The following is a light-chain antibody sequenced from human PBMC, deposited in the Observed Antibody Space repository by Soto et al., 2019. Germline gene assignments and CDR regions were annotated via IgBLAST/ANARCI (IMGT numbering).Light chain of an antibody. V-gene: IGKV3-11*01. J-gene: IGKJ4*01. CDR3: QQRSNWPPF. CDR1: QSVSSY. CDR2: DAS. Sequence: EIVLTQSPATLSLSPGERATLSCRASQSVSSYLAWYQQKPGQAPRLLIYDASNRATGIPARFSGSGSGTDFTLTISGLEPEDFAVYYCQQRSNWPPFFGGGTKVDIK.